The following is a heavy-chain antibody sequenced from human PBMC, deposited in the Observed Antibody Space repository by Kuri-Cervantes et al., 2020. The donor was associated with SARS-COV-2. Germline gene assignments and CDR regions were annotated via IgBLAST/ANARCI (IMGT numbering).Heavy chain of an antibody. J-gene: IGHJ2*01. CDR2: IWYDGSNK. CDR1: GFTFSSYG. D-gene: IGHD1-14*01. CDR3: AKTPPEERFGYFDL. V-gene: IGHV3-33*06. Sequence: GESLKISCAASGFTFSSYGMHWVRQAPGKGLEWVAVIWYDGSNKNYADSVKGRFTISRDNSKNTLYLQMNSLRAEDTAVYYCAKTPPEERFGYFDLWGRGTLVTVSS.